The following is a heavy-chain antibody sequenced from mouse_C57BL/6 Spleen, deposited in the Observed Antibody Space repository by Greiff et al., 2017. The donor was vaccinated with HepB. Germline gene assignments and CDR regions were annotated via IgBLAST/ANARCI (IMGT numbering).Heavy chain of an antibody. V-gene: IGHV1-61*01. Sequence: QVQLQQPGAELVRPGSSVKLSCKASGYTFTSYWMDWVKQRPGQGLEWIGNIYPSDSETNYNQKFKDKATLTVDKSSSTAYMQLSSLTSEDSAVYYCASGAAQATSFAYWGQGTLVTVSA. J-gene: IGHJ3*01. CDR1: GYTFTSYW. CDR3: ASGAAQATSFAY. CDR2: IYPSDSET. D-gene: IGHD3-2*02.